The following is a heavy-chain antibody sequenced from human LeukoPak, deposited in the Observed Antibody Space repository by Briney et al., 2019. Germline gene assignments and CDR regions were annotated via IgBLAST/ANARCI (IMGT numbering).Heavy chain of an antibody. J-gene: IGHJ4*02. V-gene: IGHV3-23*01. CDR3: AREPASIAVAGTVDY. D-gene: IGHD6-19*01. Sequence: PGGSLRLSCAASGFTFSTYAMSWVRQAPGKGLECVSALSGNGNTIYYADSVKGRFTISRDNAKNSLYLQMNSLRAEDTAVYYCAREPASIAVAGTVDYWGQGTLVTVSS. CDR2: LSGNGNTI. CDR1: GFTFSTYA.